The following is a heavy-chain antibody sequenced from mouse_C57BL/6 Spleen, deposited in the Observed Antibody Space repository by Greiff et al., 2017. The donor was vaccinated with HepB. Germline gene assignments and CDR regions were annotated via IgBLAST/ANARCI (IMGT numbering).Heavy chain of an antibody. Sequence: VQLQQSGPELVKPGASVKISCKASGYTFTDYYMNWVKQSHGKSLEWIGDINPNNGGTSYNQKFKGKATLTVDKSSSTAYMELRSLTSEDSAVYYCARGGSGYLFYAMDYWGQGTSVTVSS. CDR2: INPNNGGT. CDR3: ARGGSGYLFYAMDY. J-gene: IGHJ4*01. V-gene: IGHV1-26*01. D-gene: IGHD3-2*02. CDR1: GYTFTDYY.